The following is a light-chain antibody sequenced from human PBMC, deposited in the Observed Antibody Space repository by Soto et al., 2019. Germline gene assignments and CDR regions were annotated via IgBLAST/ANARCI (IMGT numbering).Light chain of an antibody. CDR2: QDT. J-gene: IGLJ3*02. V-gene: IGLV3-1*01. CDR1: NLGDKY. CDR3: QAWDSSTGV. Sequence: SYELTQPPSVSVSPGQTASITCSGGNLGDKYACWYQQKPGQSPVLVIYQDTKRPSGIPERFSGSNSGNTATLTISGTQAMDEADYYCQAWDSSTGVFGGGTKVTVL.